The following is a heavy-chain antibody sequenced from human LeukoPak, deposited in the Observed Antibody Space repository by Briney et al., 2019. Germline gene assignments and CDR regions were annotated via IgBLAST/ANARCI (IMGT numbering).Heavy chain of an antibody. D-gene: IGHD4-17*01. CDR2: INPNSGGT. J-gene: IGHJ1*01. CDR1: GYTFTSYY. Sequence: ASVKVSCKASGYTFTSYYMNWVRQAPGQGLEWMGWINPNSGGTNYAQKFQGRVTMTRDTSISTAYMEMSRLRSDHTAVYYCAIRHDSGDYGEYFQHWGQGTLVTVSS. CDR3: AIRHDSGDYGEYFQH. V-gene: IGHV1-2*02.